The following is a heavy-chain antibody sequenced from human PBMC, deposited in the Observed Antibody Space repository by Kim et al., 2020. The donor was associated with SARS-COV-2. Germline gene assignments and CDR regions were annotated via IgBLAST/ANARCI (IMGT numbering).Heavy chain of an antibody. CDR3: ARVGVGYYDFWSGPKSDLYYGMDV. V-gene: IGHV3-53*01. CDR2: IYSGGST. Sequence: GGSLRLSCAASGFTVSSNYMSWVRQAPGKGLEWVSVIYSGGSTYYVDSVKGRCTISRDNSKNTLYLQMNNLRAEDTAVYYCARVGVGYYDFWSGPKSDLYYGMDVWGQGTTVTVSS. CDR1: GFTVSSNY. J-gene: IGHJ6*02. D-gene: IGHD3-3*01.